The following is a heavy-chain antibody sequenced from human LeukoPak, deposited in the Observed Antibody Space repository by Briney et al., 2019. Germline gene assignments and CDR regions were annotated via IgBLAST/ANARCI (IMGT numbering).Heavy chain of an antibody. CDR1: GFTFSSYA. CDR2: ISYDGSNK. J-gene: IGHJ4*02. Sequence: GGSLRLSCAASGFTFSSYAMHWVRQAPGKGLEWVAVISYDGSNKYYADSVKGRFTISRDNSKNTLYLQMNSPRAEDTALYYCARVESGSDYYLDYWGQGTLVTVSS. V-gene: IGHV3-30*04. D-gene: IGHD1-26*01. CDR3: ARVESGSDYYLDY.